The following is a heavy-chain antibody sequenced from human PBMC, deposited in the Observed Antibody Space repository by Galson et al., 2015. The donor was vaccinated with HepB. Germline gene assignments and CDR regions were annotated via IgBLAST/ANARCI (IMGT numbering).Heavy chain of an antibody. Sequence: SLRLSCAVSGLTFSNVWMAWVRQAPGKGLEWIGRIRSKGEGGTMDYAASVEGRFTISRDDSKNTLYLQMNSLQIEDTGVYYCARIARGDCDYGGQGTLVTVSS. J-gene: IGHJ4*02. V-gene: IGHV3-15*01. D-gene: IGHD3-3*01. CDR3: ARIARGDCDY. CDR1: GLTFSNVW. CDR2: IRSKGEGGTM.